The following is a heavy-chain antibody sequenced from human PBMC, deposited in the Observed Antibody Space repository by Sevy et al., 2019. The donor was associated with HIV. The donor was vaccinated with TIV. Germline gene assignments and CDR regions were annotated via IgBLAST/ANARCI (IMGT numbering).Heavy chain of an antibody. CDR2: ISSSGSTI. D-gene: IGHD3-3*01. CDR1: GFTFSDYY. J-gene: IGHJ6*02. Sequence: GGSLRLSCAASGFTFSDYYMSWIRQAPGKGLEWVSYISSSGSTIYYADSVKGRFTISRDNAKNSLYLQMNSLRAEDTAVYYCARADTYHDFWSGYYMYYYYGMDVWGQGTTVTVSS. V-gene: IGHV3-11*01. CDR3: ARADTYHDFWSGYYMYYYYGMDV.